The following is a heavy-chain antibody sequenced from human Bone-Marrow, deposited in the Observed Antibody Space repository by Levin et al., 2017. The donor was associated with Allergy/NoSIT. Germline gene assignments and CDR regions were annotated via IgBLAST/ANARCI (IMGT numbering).Heavy chain of an antibody. CDR3: TRDNRMPVGGTGWFDP. CDR2: IDPSGGAT. D-gene: IGHD4-23*01. Sequence: ASVKVSCKTSGYVFTTHYMHWVRQAPRQGLEWMGLIDPSGGATTYAQNFQGRVTVTRDASTATVYLELTNLTSEDTGIYYCTRDNRMPVGGTGWFDPWGQGTLVTVFS. CDR1: GYVFTTHY. V-gene: IGHV1-46*03. J-gene: IGHJ5*02.